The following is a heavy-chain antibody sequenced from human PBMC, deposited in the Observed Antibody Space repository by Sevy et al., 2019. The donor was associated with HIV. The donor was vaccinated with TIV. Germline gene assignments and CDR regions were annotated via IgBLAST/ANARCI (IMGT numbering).Heavy chain of an antibody. J-gene: IGHJ6*02. CDR1: GYTFTSYD. Sequence: ASVKVSCKTSGYTFTSYDINWVRQATGQGLEWMGWMNPDSGKRGYAQKFQGRVTMTTKTSISTAYMELRSLRSEDSAVYYCARADLVSSTFFYYYGMDVWGQGTTVTVSS. D-gene: IGHD6-13*01. CDR3: ARADLVSSTFFYYYGMDV. V-gene: IGHV1-8*01. CDR2: MNPDSGKR.